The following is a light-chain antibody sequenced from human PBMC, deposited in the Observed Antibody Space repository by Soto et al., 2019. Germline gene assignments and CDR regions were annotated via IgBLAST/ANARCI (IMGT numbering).Light chain of an antibody. CDR2: GAP. CDR1: QSVTTN. J-gene: IGKJ1*01. CDR3: QQYGSSAWT. V-gene: IGKV3-15*01. Sequence: ETVVTQSPATLSVSPGERATLSCRASQSVTTNLAWYQQKSGQAPRLLIYGAPTRATGVPARFSGSGSGTEFTLTISRLEPEDFAVYYCQQYGSSAWTFGQGTKVDIK.